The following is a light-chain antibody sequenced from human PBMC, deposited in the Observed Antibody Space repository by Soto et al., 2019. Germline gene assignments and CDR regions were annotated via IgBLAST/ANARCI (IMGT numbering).Light chain of an antibody. CDR2: DVS. CDR1: SSDVGVYNY. V-gene: IGLV2-14*03. J-gene: IGLJ1*01. Sequence: QSALTQPASVSGSPGQSITISCTGTSSDVGVYNYVSWYQQHPGRAPKLMIYDVSIRPSGVSNRFSGSKSGNTASLTISGLRAEDEADYFCSSYRSSTALSVFGTGTKVTVL. CDR3: SSYRSSTALSV.